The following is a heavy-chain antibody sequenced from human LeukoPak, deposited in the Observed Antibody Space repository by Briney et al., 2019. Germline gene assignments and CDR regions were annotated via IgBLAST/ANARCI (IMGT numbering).Heavy chain of an antibody. V-gene: IGHV3-21*01. CDR3: ARGDPGGYATYGMDV. CDR1: GFSFSSYS. D-gene: IGHD5-12*01. CDR2: ISSSGSYI. Sequence: GGSLRLSCAASGFSFSSYSMNWVRQAPGKGLEWVSFISSSGSYIYYADSVKGRFTISRDNAKNSLYLQMNSLRAEDTAVYYCARGDPGGYATYGMDVWGQGTTVTVSS. J-gene: IGHJ6*02.